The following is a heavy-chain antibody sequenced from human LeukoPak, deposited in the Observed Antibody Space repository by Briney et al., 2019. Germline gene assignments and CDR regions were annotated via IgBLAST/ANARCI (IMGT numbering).Heavy chain of an antibody. D-gene: IGHD3-10*01. J-gene: IGHJ6*02. V-gene: IGHV3-21*01. CDR1: GFNFNAYT. Sequence: GGSLRLSCAASGFNFNAYTMNWVRQAPGKGLEWVSSITGNIRYINYADSVKGQFTISRDNAKNSLYLQMNSLRDDDTAVYYCARSVQGTYGMDVWGQGTTVTVSS. CDR2: ITGNIRYI. CDR3: ARSVQGTYGMDV.